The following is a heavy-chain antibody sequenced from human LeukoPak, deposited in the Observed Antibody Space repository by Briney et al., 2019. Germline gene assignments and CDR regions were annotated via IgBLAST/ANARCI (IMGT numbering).Heavy chain of an antibody. J-gene: IGHJ6*03. D-gene: IGHD3-10*01. CDR3: ARYGSGSYEYYYYYYMDV. CDR1: GFTFSSYS. Sequence: GGSLRLSCAASGFTFSSYSMNWVRQAPGKGLEWVSSISSSSYIYYADSVKGRFTISRDNAKNSLYLQMNSLRAEDTAVYYCARYGSGSYEYYYYYYMDVWGKGTTVTVSS. CDR2: ISSSSYI. V-gene: IGHV3-21*01.